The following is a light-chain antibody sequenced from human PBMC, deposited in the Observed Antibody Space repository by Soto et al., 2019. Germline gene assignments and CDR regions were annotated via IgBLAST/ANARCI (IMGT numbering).Light chain of an antibody. V-gene: IGKV3-15*01. CDR3: QHYNNWPVT. Sequence: EIVMTQSPATLSVSPGERATLSCRASQSVSSNLAWYQQNPGQAPRLLIYGASTRATGIPARFSGSGSGTEFTLSISSLQSADFAVYYCQHYNNWPVTFGGGTKVEIK. CDR1: QSVSSN. J-gene: IGKJ4*01. CDR2: GAS.